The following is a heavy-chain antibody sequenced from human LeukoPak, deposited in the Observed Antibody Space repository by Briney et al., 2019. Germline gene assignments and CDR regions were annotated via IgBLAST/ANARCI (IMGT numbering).Heavy chain of an antibody. CDR2: DTSSTTST. Sequence: GGSLRLSCTASEFSISHYAMSWVRQAPGKGLEGVSADTSSTTSTYYASSVRGRFTISRDNSMNTLYLQMNSLRADDTAVYYCSKAPLGACAGAVCYYLDVWGKGTTVIVSS. J-gene: IGHJ6*03. V-gene: IGHV3-23*01. D-gene: IGHD2-8*02. CDR3: SKAPLGACAGAVCYYLDV. CDR1: EFSISHYA.